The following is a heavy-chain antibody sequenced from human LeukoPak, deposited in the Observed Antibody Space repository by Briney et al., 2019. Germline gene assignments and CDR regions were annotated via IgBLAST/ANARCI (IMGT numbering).Heavy chain of an antibody. CDR3: ARGADRWNYFDY. CDR2: IYSGGKA. V-gene: IGHV3-53*01. CDR1: GFTVSSNF. D-gene: IGHD4-23*01. J-gene: IGHJ4*02. Sequence: GGSLRLSCAASGFTVSSNFLSWVRQAPGKGLEWVSVIYSGGKAYYADSVKGRFTISRDNSKNTLYLQMNSLRAEDTAVYYCARGADRWNYFDYWGQGTLVTVSS.